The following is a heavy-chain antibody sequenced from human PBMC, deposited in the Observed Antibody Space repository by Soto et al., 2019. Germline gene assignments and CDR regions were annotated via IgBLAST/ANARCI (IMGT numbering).Heavy chain of an antibody. CDR3: TRHLGGDYDILTGYPRDYYYGMDV. D-gene: IGHD3-9*01. Sequence: GGSLRLSCAASGFTFSGSAMHWVRQASGKGLEWVGRIRSKANSYATAYAASVKGRFTISRDDSKNTAYLQMNSLRTEDTAVYYCTRHLGGDYDILTGYPRDYYYGMDVWGQGTTVTVSS. CDR2: IRSKANSYAT. V-gene: IGHV3-73*01. CDR1: GFTFSGSA. J-gene: IGHJ6*02.